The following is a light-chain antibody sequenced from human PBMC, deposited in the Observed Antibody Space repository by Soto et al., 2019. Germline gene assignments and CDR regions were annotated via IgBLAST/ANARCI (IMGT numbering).Light chain of an antibody. J-gene: IGKJ4*01. CDR2: GAS. V-gene: IGKV3-20*01. CDR3: QQYGSPSLT. Sequence: ESGLSQSPGTVSLTPGERATLSCRASQSVSRSCLAWYQQKPGQAPRLLIYGASSRATGIPDRFSGSGSGTDFTLTISRLEPEEFAVYYCQQYGSPSLTFGGGTKVEIK. CDR1: QSVSRSC.